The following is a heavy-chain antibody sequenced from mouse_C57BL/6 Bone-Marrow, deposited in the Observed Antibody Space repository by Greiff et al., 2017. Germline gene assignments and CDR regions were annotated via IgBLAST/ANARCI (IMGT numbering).Heavy chain of an antibody. CDR1: GFNIKDDY. V-gene: IGHV14-4*01. D-gene: IGHD1-1*01. J-gene: IGHJ2*01. Sequence: EVKVEESGAELVRPGASVKLSCTASGFNIKDDYMHWVKQRPEQGLEWIGWIDPENGDTEYASKFQGKATITADTSSTTAYLQLSSLTSEDTAVYYCTPLITTAYDWGQGTTLTVSS. CDR3: TPLITTAYD. CDR2: IDPENGDT.